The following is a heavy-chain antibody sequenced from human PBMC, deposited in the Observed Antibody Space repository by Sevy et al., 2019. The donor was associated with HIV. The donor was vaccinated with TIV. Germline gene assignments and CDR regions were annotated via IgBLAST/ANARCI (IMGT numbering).Heavy chain of an antibody. CDR3: ARDLSTASNYYYYYGMDV. J-gene: IGHJ6*02. V-gene: IGHV1-46*01. CDR1: GYTFTSYY. D-gene: IGHD5-18*01. CDR2: INPSGGST. Sequence: ASVKVSCKASGYTFTSYYMHWVRQAPGQGLEWMGIINPSGGSTSYAQKFQGRVTMTRDMSTSTVYMELSSLRSEDTAVYYCARDLSTASNYYYYYGMDVWGQGPRSPSP.